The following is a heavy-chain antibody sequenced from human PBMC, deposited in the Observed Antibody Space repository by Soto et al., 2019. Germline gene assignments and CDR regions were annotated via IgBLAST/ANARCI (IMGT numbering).Heavy chain of an antibody. CDR3: TRHDPSGHSDY. J-gene: IGHJ4*02. Sequence: PGESLKISCAASGFTFSDFTIHWVRHASGKGLEWVGRTRNRGHGYATEYAASVKGRFTISRDNSKNTAYLQVNSLKTDDTAVYYCTRHDPSGHSDYWGQGTLVTVSS. V-gene: IGHV3-73*01. CDR2: TRNRGHGYAT. CDR1: GFTFSDFT.